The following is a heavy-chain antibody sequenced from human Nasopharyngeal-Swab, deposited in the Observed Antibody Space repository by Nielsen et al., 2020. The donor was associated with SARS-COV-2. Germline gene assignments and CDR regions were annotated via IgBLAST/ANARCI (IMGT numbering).Heavy chain of an antibody. CDR3: ASANPTSDIVVVPAAKYYYYYYMDV. V-gene: IGHV1-69*13. J-gene: IGHJ6*03. CDR1: GGTFSSYA. CDR2: IIPIFGTA. Sequence: SVKVSCKASGGTFSSYAISWVRQAPAQGLEWMGGIIPIFGTANYAQKFQGRVTITADETTSTAYMELSSLRSEDTAVYYCASANPTSDIVVVPAAKYYYYYYMDVWGKGTTVTVSS. D-gene: IGHD2-2*01.